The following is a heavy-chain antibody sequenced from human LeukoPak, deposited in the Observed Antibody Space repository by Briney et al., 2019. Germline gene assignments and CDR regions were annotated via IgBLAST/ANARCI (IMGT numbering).Heavy chain of an antibody. Sequence: HGGSLRLSCAASGFTFSSYAMHWVRQAPGKGLEWVAVISYDGSNKYYADSVKGRFTISRDNSKNTLYLQMNSLRAEDTAVYYCARATEMATIWVLIDAFDIWGQGTMVTVSS. D-gene: IGHD5-24*01. V-gene: IGHV3-30-3*01. CDR1: GFTFSSYA. CDR2: ISYDGSNK. CDR3: ARATEMATIWVLIDAFDI. J-gene: IGHJ3*02.